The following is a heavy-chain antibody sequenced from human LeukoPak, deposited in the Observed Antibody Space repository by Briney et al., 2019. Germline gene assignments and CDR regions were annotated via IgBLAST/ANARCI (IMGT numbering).Heavy chain of an antibody. D-gene: IGHD3-22*01. Sequence: PGGSLRLSCAASGFTFSDHHMDWVRQVPGKGLEWVGRTRNKAKSYTKEYHEYVTGKFTISRNDSKNSLYLQMNSLKTEDTAIYYCAKTFSSGSYYYPFDYWGQGTLVTVSS. CDR2: TRNKAKSYTK. CDR1: GFTFSDHH. CDR3: AKTFSSGSYYYPFDY. V-gene: IGHV3-72*01. J-gene: IGHJ4*02.